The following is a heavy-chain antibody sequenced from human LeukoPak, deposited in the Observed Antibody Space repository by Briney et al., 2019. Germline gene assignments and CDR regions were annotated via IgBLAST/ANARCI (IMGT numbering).Heavy chain of an antibody. J-gene: IGHJ4*02. CDR1: GFTFSSYA. V-gene: IGHV3-23*01. Sequence: GGSPRLPCAASGFTFSSYAMSWVRQAPGTRLEWVSVIGITGSSTYYADSVKGRFTISRDNPKNTLYLQMNSLRAEDTAVYYCAKSMGAPRYFDSWGQGTLVTVSS. D-gene: IGHD1-26*01. CDR2: IGITGSST. CDR3: AKSMGAPRYFDS.